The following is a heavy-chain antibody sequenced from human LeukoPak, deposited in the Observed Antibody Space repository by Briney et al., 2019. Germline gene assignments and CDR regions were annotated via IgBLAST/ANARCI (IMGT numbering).Heavy chain of an antibody. Sequence: GASVKVSCKASGYTFTGYDMHWVRQAPGQGLEWMGRISPNSGGTNYAQKFQGRVTMTRDTSISTAYMELSRLRSDDTAVYYCAQSGYSYAYYSDYWGQGTLVTVS. D-gene: IGHD5-18*01. CDR1: GYTFTGYD. V-gene: IGHV1-2*06. CDR3: AQSGYSYAYYSDY. CDR2: ISPNSGGT. J-gene: IGHJ4*02.